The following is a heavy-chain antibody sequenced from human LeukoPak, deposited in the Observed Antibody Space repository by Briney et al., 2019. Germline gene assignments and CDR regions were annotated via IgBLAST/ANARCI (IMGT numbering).Heavy chain of an antibody. Sequence: ASVKVSCKASGGPFSSYAISWVRQAPGQGLEWMGGIIPIFGTANYAQKFQGRVTITADESTSTAYMELSSLRSEDTAVYYCARSADWLPDYWGQGTLVTVSS. CDR3: ARSADWLPDY. J-gene: IGHJ4*02. D-gene: IGHD3-9*01. CDR2: IIPIFGTA. V-gene: IGHV1-69*13. CDR1: GGPFSSYA.